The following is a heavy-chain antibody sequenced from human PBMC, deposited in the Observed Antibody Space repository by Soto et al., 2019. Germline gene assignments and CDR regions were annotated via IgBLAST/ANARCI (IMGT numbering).Heavy chain of an antibody. CDR1: GGSFSGYY. CDR2: INHSGST. Sequence: SETLSLTCAVYGGSFSGYYWSWIRQPPGKGLEWIGEINHSGSTNYNPSLKSRVTISVDTSKNQFSLKPSSVTAADTAVYYCARVWGSYFSPLGRWGYFQHWGQGTLVTVSS. J-gene: IGHJ1*01. CDR3: ARVWGSYFSPLGRWGYFQH. D-gene: IGHD1-26*01. V-gene: IGHV4-34*01.